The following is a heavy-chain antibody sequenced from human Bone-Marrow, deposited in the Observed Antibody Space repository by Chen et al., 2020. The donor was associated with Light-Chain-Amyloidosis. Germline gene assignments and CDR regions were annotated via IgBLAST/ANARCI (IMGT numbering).Heavy chain of an antibody. Sequence: VKKPGESLKISCKGSGYTFPNYWIGWVRQMPGKGLEWMGVIYPDDSDARYSPSFEGQVTISADKSITTAYLQWRSLKASDTAMYYCARRRDGYHFDYWGQGTLVTVSS. D-gene: IGHD5-12*01. V-gene: IGHV5-51*01. CDR2: IYPDDSDA. CDR1: GYTFPNYW. J-gene: IGHJ4*02. CDR3: ARRRDGYHFDY.